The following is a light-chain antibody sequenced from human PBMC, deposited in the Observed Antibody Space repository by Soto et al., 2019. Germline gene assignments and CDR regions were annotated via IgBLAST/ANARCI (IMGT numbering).Light chain of an antibody. J-gene: IGLJ1*01. CDR3: GSYTGSIYV. V-gene: IGLV2-14*01. CDR2: EVS. CDR1: SSDVGGYKF. Sequence: QSVLTQPASVSGSRGQSITISCTGTSSDVGGYKFVSWYQQHPGKAPKLMIYEVSNRPSGVSSRFSGSKSGNTASLTISGLQAEDEADYYCGSYTGSIYVFGTGTKVTVL.